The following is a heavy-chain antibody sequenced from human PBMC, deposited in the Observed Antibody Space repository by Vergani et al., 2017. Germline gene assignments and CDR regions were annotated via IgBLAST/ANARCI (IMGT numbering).Heavy chain of an antibody. Sequence: QVQLQESGPGLVKPSQTLSLTCSVSGGAVNSGSNFWTWIRQPAGKGLEWIGRTSTDGRTNYNPSLKSRVTVSVDTSKTQISLRLTSVTAEDTAVDYCARETVVTSWDGYRFHYMDVWGKGTTVTVSS. CDR3: ARETVVTSWDGYRFHYMDV. CDR1: GGAVNSGSNF. CDR2: TSTDGRT. V-gene: IGHV4-61*02. D-gene: IGHD3-16*02. J-gene: IGHJ6*03.